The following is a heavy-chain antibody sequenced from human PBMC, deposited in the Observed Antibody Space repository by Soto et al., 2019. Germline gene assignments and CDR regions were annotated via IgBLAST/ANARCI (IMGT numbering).Heavy chain of an antibody. J-gene: IGHJ6*02. V-gene: IGHV4-31*01. D-gene: IGHD6-13*01. CDR1: GGSIRSGGYY. Sequence: SETLSLTCTVSGGSIRSGGYYWSWIRQHPGKGLEWIGYIYYSGSTYYNPSLKSQVTISVDTSKNQFSLKLSSVTAADTAVYYCARDSAAAGRSRYYYYGMDVWGQGTTVTVSS. CDR2: IYYSGST. CDR3: ARDSAAAGRSRYYYYGMDV.